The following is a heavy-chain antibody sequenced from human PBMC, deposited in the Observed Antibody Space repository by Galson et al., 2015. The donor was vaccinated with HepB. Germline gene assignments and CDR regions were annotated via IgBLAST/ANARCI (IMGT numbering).Heavy chain of an antibody. J-gene: IGHJ4*02. V-gene: IGHV1-69*02. CDR1: GGTFSNYI. Sequence: SVKVSCKASGGTFSNYIISWVRQAPGQGLEWMGKIIPLFWVSNYAQDFQDRVTITADKSTNITDMEMHSLTSGDTAVYFCVINYFDTSAYFDFWGQGTLVTVSP. D-gene: IGHD3-22*01. CDR2: IIPLFWVS. CDR3: VINYFDTSAYFDF.